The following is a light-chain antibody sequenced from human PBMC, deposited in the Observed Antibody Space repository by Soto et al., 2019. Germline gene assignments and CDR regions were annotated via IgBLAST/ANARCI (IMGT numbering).Light chain of an antibody. CDR1: QGIGSY. Sequence: IQLTQSPSSLSASVGDRVTITGRASQGIGSYLAWYQQKPGEAPKLLIFAASTLQSGVPSRFSGSGSGTDFTLTISSLQAEDFATYYCQQLSTYPSTFGGGTKVDIK. CDR2: AAS. CDR3: QQLSTYPST. V-gene: IGKV1-9*01. J-gene: IGKJ4*01.